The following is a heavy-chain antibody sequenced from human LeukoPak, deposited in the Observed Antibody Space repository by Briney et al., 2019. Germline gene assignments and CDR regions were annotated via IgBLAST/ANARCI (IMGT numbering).Heavy chain of an antibody. V-gene: IGHV4-59*08. CDR2: IYYSGST. J-gene: IGHJ4*02. Sequence: SETLSLTCTVSGGSISSYYWSWIRQPPGKGLEWIGYIYYSGSTNYNPSLKSRVTISVDTSKNQFSLKLSSVTAADTAVYYCARLGLITGTPNHFDYWGQGTLVTVSS. CDR1: GGSISSYY. CDR3: ARLGLITGTPNHFDY. D-gene: IGHD1/OR15-1a*01.